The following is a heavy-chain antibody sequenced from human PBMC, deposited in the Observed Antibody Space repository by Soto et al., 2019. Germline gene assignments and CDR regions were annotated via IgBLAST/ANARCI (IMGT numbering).Heavy chain of an antibody. CDR1: GFTFSNAW. J-gene: IGHJ3*02. V-gene: IGHV3-15*07. CDR2: IKSKTDGGTT. D-gene: IGHD3-10*01. Sequence: GGSLRLSCAASGFTFSNAWMNWVRQAPGKGLEWVGRIKSKTDGGTTDYAAPVKGRFTISRDDSKNTLYLQMNSLKTEDTAVYYCTTRATTYYYGSGPHPGYDAFDIWGQGTMVTVSS. CDR3: TTRATTYYYGSGPHPGYDAFDI.